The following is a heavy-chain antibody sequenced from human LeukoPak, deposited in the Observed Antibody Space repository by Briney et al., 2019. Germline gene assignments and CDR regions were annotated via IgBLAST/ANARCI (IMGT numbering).Heavy chain of an antibody. Sequence: SQTLSLTCAISGDSVSSNSAVWNWIRQSPSRGLEWLGRTYYRSKWYDDYAVSVKSRITIKPDTSKNQFSLQLNSATPEDTAVYYCARLGLGGAFDIWGQGTMVTVSS. D-gene: IGHD2-15*01. CDR3: ARLGLGGAFDI. J-gene: IGHJ3*02. CDR1: GDSVSSNSAV. CDR2: TYYRSKWYD. V-gene: IGHV6-1*01.